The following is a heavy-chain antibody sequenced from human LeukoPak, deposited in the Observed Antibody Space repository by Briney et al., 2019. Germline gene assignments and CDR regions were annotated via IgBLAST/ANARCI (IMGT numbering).Heavy chain of an antibody. Sequence: PGGTLRLSCAASGFTFSSYDMHWVRQAPGKGLEWVTDISYDGTNKYCADDSVKGRFTISRDNSRDTLYLQMNSLSAEDTAVYYCAKERNYYGSGSSTDFDFWGQGTLVTVSS. J-gene: IGHJ4*02. CDR3: AKERNYYGSGSSTDFDF. D-gene: IGHD3-10*01. CDR1: GFTFSSYD. CDR2: ISYDGTNK. V-gene: IGHV3-30*18.